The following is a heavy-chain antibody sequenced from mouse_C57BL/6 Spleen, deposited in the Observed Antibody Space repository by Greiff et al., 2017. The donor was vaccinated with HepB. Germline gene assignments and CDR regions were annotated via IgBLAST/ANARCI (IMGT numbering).Heavy chain of an antibody. Sequence: VQLQQPGAELVKPGASVKLSCKASGYTFTSYWMHWVKQRPGQGLEWIGMIHPNSGSTNYNEKFKSKATLTVDKSSSTAYMQLSSLTSEDSAVYYCARGGIYDGYYPYAMDYWGQGTSVTVSS. J-gene: IGHJ4*01. CDR3: ARGGIYDGYYPYAMDY. CDR2: IHPNSGST. D-gene: IGHD2-3*01. V-gene: IGHV1-64*01. CDR1: GYTFTSYW.